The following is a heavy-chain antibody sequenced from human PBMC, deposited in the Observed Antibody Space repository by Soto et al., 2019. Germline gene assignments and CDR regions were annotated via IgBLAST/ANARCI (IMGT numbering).Heavy chain of an antibody. CDR1: GFTFSSYA. CDR3: AKATLGGGDTAIVLPYYFDY. D-gene: IGHD5-18*01. V-gene: IGHV3-23*01. Sequence: PGGSLRLSCAASGFTFSSYAMSWVRQAPGKGLEWVSAISGSGGSTYYADSVKGRFTISRDNSKNTLYLQMNSLRAEDTAVYYCAKATLGGGDTAIVLPYYFDYWGQGTLVTVSS. CDR2: ISGSGGST. J-gene: IGHJ4*02.